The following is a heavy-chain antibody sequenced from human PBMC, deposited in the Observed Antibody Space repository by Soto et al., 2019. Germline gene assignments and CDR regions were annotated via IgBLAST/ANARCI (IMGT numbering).Heavy chain of an antibody. Sequence: GGSLRLSCVGSGFTFSNYWMHWVRQAPGKGLEWVSRVNSDGSSTSYADSVKGRFTISSDYAKNTLYLQMNCLRADDTAVYYCASGQITVARTRNEWGPGTLVTVAS. CDR2: VNSDGSST. V-gene: IGHV3-74*01. CDR1: GFTFSNYW. CDR3: ASGQITVARTRNE. J-gene: IGHJ4*02. D-gene: IGHD6-19*01.